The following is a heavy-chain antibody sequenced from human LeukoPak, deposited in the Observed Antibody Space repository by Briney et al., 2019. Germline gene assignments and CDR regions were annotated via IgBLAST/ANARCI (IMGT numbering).Heavy chain of an antibody. CDR3: ARRGGTVVGDTGYHYWYFDN. V-gene: IGHV4-59*08. CDR1: GGSISSYY. J-gene: IGHJ4*02. D-gene: IGHD5-12*01. CDR2: ISDSGSA. Sequence: SETLSLTCTVSGGSISSYYWSWVRQFPGKGLEWIGYISDSGSANYSPSLESRVTISVDTSKNKFFLILSSVTAADTAVYYCARRGGTVVGDTGYHYWYFDNWGQGTLVTVSS.